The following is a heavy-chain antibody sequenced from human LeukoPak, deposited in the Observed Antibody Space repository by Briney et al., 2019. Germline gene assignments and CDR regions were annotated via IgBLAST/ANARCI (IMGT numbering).Heavy chain of an antibody. D-gene: IGHD2-15*01. CDR1: GGSISSGDYY. J-gene: IGHJ3*02. Sequence: SETLSLTCTVSGGSISSGDYYWRWIRQPPGKGLEWIGYIYYSGSTYYNPSLKSRVTISVDASKNQFSLRLSSVTAADTAVYFCARRRVVVASTDGASGAFDIWGQGTMVTVSS. CDR2: IYYSGST. V-gene: IGHV4-30-4*01. CDR3: ARRRVVVASTDGASGAFDI.